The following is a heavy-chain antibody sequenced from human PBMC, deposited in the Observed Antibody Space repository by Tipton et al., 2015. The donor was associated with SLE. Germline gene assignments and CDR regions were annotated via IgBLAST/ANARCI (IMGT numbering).Heavy chain of an antibody. CDR3: SRSRSGNYLSPLDY. D-gene: IGHD3-22*01. V-gene: IGHV1-8*01. CDR2: MNPKSGNT. Sequence: QVQLVQSGAEVRKPGASVKVSCKASGYTFTSYDINWVRQATGQGLEWMGWMNPKSGNTGYAQRFQGRVTMTRNTSTSTAYMELRSLRSEDTAVYYCSRSRSGNYLSPLDYWGQGTLVTVSS. CDR1: GYTFTSYD. J-gene: IGHJ4*02.